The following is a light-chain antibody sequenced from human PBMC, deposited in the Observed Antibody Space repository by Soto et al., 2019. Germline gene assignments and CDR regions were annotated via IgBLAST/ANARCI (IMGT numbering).Light chain of an antibody. CDR2: DAS. CDR3: QQRTNWGIT. J-gene: IGKJ5*01. Sequence: IVLTQSPATLSLSPGERATLSCRASQSLETFLAWYQQRPGQAPRLLIYDASNWATGVPARFSGSGSGTDFTLTISSLEPEDFVFYYWQQRTNWGITFGQGTRLEIK. CDR1: QSLETF. V-gene: IGKV3-11*01.